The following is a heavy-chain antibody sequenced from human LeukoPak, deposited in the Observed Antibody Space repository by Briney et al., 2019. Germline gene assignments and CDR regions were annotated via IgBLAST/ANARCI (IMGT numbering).Heavy chain of an antibody. CDR3: ARTYYYET. Sequence: GGSLRLSCAASGFTFSSYAMHWVRQAPGKGLEWVALISYDGSNKYYADSVKGRFTISRDNSKNTLYLQMDSLRAEDTAVYYCARTYYYETWGQGTLVTVSS. J-gene: IGHJ4*02. V-gene: IGHV3-30*04. CDR2: ISYDGSNK. CDR1: GFTFSSYA. D-gene: IGHD3-22*01.